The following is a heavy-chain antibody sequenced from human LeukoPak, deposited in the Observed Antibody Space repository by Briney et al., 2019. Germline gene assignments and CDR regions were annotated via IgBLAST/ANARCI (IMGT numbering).Heavy chain of an antibody. Sequence: GGSLRLSCEASGFTVSSNYMNWVRQAPGKGLEWVSDIYSGDSAYYADSVKGRFTISRDNSKNTLYLQMNSLRAEDTAVYYCARAYPGYSGYAWGQGTLVTVSS. J-gene: IGHJ5*02. CDR2: IYSGDSA. V-gene: IGHV3-66*01. D-gene: IGHD5-12*01. CDR1: GFTVSSNY. CDR3: ARAYPGYSGYA.